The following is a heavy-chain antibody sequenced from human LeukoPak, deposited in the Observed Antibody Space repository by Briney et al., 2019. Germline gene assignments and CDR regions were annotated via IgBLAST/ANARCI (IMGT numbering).Heavy chain of an antibody. CDR3: AKVRLGYCSGGSCSRRGTPMDV. Sequence: PGGSLRLSCAASGFTSSSYGMYWVRQAPGEGLEGVAVIRVDGSYNYYADSVKGRFTIYRHNSKNTLYLQMNSLRAEGTPVYYCAKVRLGYCSGGSCSRRGTPMDVWGKGTTVTISS. CDR1: GFTSSSYG. D-gene: IGHD2-15*01. CDR2: IRVDGSYN. J-gene: IGHJ6*03. V-gene: IGHV3-30*02.